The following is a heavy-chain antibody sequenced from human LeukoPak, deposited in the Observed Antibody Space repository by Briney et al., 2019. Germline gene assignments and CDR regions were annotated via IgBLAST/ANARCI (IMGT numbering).Heavy chain of an antibody. D-gene: IGHD5-24*01. CDR1: GGSISSSSYY. CDR3: ARSVEMATMFDY. V-gene: IGHV4-61*05. CDR2: IYYSGST. Sequence: SETLSLTCTVSGGSISSSSYYWSWIRQPPGKGLEWIGYIYYSGSTNYNPSLKSRVTISVDTSKNQFSLKLSSVTAADTAVYYCARSVEMATMFDYWGQGTLVTVPS. J-gene: IGHJ4*02.